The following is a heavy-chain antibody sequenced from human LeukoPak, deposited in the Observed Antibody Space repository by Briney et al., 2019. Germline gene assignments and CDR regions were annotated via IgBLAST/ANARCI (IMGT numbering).Heavy chain of an antibody. CDR1: GFTFNNYA. V-gene: IGHV3-23*01. J-gene: IGHJ4*02. D-gene: IGHD3-22*01. Sequence: GGSLRLSRAASGFTFNNYAMSWVRQAPGKGLEWVSSISGSGDYTFYADSVKGRFTISRDNSKDTLYLQMNSLRVEDTAIYYCAKDRPNYYGTNGHYYTRNGDYWGQGTLVTVSS. CDR3: AKDRPNYYGTNGHYYTRNGDY. CDR2: ISGSGDYT.